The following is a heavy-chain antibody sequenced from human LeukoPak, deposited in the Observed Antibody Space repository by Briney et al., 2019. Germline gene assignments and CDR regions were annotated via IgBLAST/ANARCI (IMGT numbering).Heavy chain of an antibody. Sequence: GGSLRLSCAASGFTFSSYAMSWVRQAPGKGLEWVSEISGSGDTTYYVDPVKGRFTISRDNSKNTLYLQLNSLRAEDTAVYYCAKAYYSGSWFYFDYWGQGTLVTVSS. V-gene: IGHV3-23*01. CDR1: GFTFSSYA. CDR2: ISGSGDTT. D-gene: IGHD6-13*01. J-gene: IGHJ4*02. CDR3: AKAYYSGSWFYFDY.